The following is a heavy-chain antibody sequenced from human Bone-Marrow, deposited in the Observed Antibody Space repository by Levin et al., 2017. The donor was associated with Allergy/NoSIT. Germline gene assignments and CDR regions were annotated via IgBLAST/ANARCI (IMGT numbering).Heavy chain of an antibody. J-gene: IGHJ6*02. D-gene: IGHD3-10*01. CDR1: GFTFGSYD. CDR3: VRGTYYYHSMDI. Sequence: GASVKVSCAASGFTFGSYDMHWVRQVVGRGLEWVSTIGPAGDTYYPDSVKGRFTISRENAKNSLYLQMNSLRAGDTAVYYCVRGTYYYHSMDIWGQGTTVTVSS. CDR2: IGPAGDT. V-gene: IGHV3-13*01.